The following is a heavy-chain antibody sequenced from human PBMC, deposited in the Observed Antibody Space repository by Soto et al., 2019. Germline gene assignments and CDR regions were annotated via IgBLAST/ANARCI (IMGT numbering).Heavy chain of an antibody. V-gene: IGHV4-38-2*01. J-gene: IGHJ4*02. Sequence: SETLSLTCAVSGDSISSGYYWAWIRRPPGKGLEWIGSIYHSGTTYYNPSLKSRVTISVDTSRNQFSLKLSSVTAADSAVYYCERTDNVGYYPYFGQGTLVNVSS. CDR3: ERTDNVGYYPY. CDR2: IYHSGTT. CDR1: GDSISSGYY. D-gene: IGHD3-3*01.